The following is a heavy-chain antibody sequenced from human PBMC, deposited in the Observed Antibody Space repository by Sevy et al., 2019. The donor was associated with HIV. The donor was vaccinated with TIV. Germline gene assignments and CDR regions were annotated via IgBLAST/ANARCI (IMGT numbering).Heavy chain of an antibody. V-gene: IGHV3-15*01. J-gene: IGHJ4*02. Sequence: GGSLRLSCAASGFTFSNAWMSWVRQAPGKGLEWVGRIKRKADGGTKDYTAPVKGRFTISRDDAKNTLYLQMNSLKTEDTAVYYCTTVYTVTADYWGQGTLVTVSS. D-gene: IGHD4-17*01. CDR2: IKRKADGGTK. CDR1: GFTFSNAW. CDR3: TTVYTVTADY.